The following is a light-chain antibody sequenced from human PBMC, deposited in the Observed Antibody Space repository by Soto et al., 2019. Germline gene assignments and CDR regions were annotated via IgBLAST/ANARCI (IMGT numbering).Light chain of an antibody. V-gene: IGKV3-20*01. CDR3: QQYGSSPWT. Sequence: EIVLTQSPGTLSLSPGERATLSCRAIQSVSSSYLAWYQQKPGQAPRLLIYGASSRATGIPDRFSGSGSGTDFTHTISRLEPEDFAVYYCQQYGSSPWTFGQGTKVEIK. CDR2: GAS. J-gene: IGKJ1*01. CDR1: QSVSSSY.